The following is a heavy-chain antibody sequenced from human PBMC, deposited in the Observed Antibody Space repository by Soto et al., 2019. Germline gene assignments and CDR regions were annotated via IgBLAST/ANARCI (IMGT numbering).Heavy chain of an antibody. Sequence: SGPTLVKPTQTLTLTCTFSGFSLSTSGVGVGWIRQPPGKALEWLALIYWDDDKRYSPSLKSRLTITKDTSKNQVVLTMTNMDPVDTATYYCAHRPLTDFWSGYYESDYFDYWGQGTLVTVSS. D-gene: IGHD3-3*01. J-gene: IGHJ4*02. V-gene: IGHV2-5*02. CDR3: AHRPLTDFWSGYYESDYFDY. CDR2: IYWDDDK. CDR1: GFSLSTSGVG.